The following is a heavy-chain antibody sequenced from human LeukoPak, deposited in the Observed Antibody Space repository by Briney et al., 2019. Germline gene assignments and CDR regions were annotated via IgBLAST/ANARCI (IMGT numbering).Heavy chain of an antibody. Sequence: PGGSLRLSCAASGFAFTTYWMSWVRQAPGKGLEWVANVKQDGSERYYVDSVKGRFTISRDNAKNSLYLQMNSLRAEDTAVYYCARGSGWTDYWGQGTLVTVSS. CDR1: GFAFTTYW. D-gene: IGHD6-19*01. J-gene: IGHJ4*02. CDR3: ARGSGWTDY. V-gene: IGHV3-7*04. CDR2: VKQDGSER.